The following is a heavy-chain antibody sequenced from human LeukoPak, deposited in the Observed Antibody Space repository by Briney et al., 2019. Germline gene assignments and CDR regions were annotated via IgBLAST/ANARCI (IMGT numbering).Heavy chain of an antibody. V-gene: IGHV4-59*08. CDR2: IYYSGST. Sequence: SSETLSLTCTVSGGSISSYYWSWIRQPPGKGLEWIGYIYYSGSTNYNPSLKSRVTISVDTSKNQFSLKLSSVTAADTAVYYCAVEFLGYGSGSYFDYWGQGTLVTVSS. CDR1: GGSISSYY. D-gene: IGHD3-10*01. CDR3: AVEFLGYGSGSYFDY. J-gene: IGHJ4*02.